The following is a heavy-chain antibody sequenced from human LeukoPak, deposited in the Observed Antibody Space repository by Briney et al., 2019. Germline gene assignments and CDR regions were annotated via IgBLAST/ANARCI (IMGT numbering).Heavy chain of an antibody. CDR2: INHSGST. CDR1: GGSFSGYY. CDR3: ARGRGSSSWMYFDY. J-gene: IGHJ4*02. D-gene: IGHD6-13*01. V-gene: IGHV4-34*01. Sequence: SETLSLTCAVYGGSFSGYYWSWIRQPPGKGLEWIGEINHSGSTNYNPSLKSRVTISVDTSKNQFSLKLSSVTAADTAVYYCARGRGSSSWMYFDYWGQGTLVTVSS.